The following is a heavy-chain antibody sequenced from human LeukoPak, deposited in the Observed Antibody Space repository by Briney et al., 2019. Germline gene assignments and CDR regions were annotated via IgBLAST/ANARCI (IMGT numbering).Heavy chain of an antibody. V-gene: IGHV4-4*02. CDR2: VHLDGRT. CDR1: GGSVTSTNW. D-gene: IGHD3-3*01. J-gene: IGHJ4*02. CDR3: AREGGFYRSLDS. Sequence: SETLSLTCDVSGGSVTSTNWWTWVRQPPGKGLEWIGEVHLDGRTNYNPSLKSRLIMSVDLPEKHISLKLTSATAADTDVYYCAREGGFYRSLDSSGQGTLVTVSS.